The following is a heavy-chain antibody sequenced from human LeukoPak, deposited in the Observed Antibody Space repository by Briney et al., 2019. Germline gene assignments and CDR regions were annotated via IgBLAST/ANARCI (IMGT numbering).Heavy chain of an antibody. Sequence: GGSLRLSCAASGFTFSSYAMSWVRQAPGKGLEWVSAISGSGGSTYYADSVKGRFTISRDNSKNTLYLQMNSLRAEDTAVYYCAKIPGCTGGVCHTFDYWGQGTLVTVSS. CDR3: AKIPGCTGGVCHTFDY. CDR2: ISGSGGST. V-gene: IGHV3-23*01. D-gene: IGHD2-8*02. CDR1: GFTFSSYA. J-gene: IGHJ4*02.